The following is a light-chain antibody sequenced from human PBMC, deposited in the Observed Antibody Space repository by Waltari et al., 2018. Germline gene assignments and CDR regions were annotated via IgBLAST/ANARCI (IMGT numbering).Light chain of an antibody. CDR3: QKYGTRPAT. CDR1: QSVGRT. CDR2: DAS. Sequence: EIVLTQSPASLSLSPGDRATLSCRASQSVGRTLAWYQQRPGQAPRLLIYDASSRATGIPDRFSGSGSGTDFRRTISRLEPEDFAVYYCQKYGTRPATFGQGTKVEVK. V-gene: IGKV3-20*01. J-gene: IGKJ1*01.